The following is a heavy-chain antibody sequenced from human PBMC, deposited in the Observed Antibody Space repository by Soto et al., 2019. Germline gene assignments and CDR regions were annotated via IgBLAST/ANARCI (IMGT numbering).Heavy chain of an antibody. Sequence: SETLSLTCAVYGGSFSGYYWSWIRQPPGKGLEWIGEINHSGSTNYNPSLKSRVTISVDTSKNQFSLKLSSVTAADTAVYYCARGRQYQLLREALYGYFDYWGQGTLVTVSS. V-gene: IGHV4-34*01. CDR3: ARGRQYQLLREALYGYFDY. J-gene: IGHJ4*02. CDR2: INHSGST. CDR1: GGSFSGYY. D-gene: IGHD2-2*01.